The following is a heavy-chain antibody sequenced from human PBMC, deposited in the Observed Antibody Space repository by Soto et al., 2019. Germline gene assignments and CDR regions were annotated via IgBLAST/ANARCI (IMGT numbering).Heavy chain of an antibody. V-gene: IGHV4-34*01. CDR3: GRDGYSYGSFDY. Sequence: QVQLQQWGAGLLKPSETLSLTCAVYGGSFSSYYWSWIRQPPGKGLEWIGEINHIGNTNYNPPLKGRVTISVDTSKKQVSLRLSSMTAADTAVYYCGRDGYSYGSFDYWGQGALVTVSS. J-gene: IGHJ4*02. CDR2: INHIGNT. D-gene: IGHD5-18*01. CDR1: GGSFSSYY.